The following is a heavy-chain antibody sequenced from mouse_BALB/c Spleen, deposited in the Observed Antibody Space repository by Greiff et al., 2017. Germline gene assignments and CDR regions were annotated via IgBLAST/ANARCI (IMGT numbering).Heavy chain of an antibody. J-gene: IGHJ2*01. CDR2: INPSTGYT. Sequence: VQLQQSGAELAKPGASVKMSCKASGYTFTSYWMHWVKQRPGQGLEWIGYINPSTGYTEYNQKFKDKATLTADKSSSTAYMQLSSLTSEDSAVYYCARGGNGYYYFDYWGQGTTLTVSS. CDR3: ARGGNGYYYFDY. D-gene: IGHD2-3*01. CDR1: GYTFTSYW. V-gene: IGHV1-7*01.